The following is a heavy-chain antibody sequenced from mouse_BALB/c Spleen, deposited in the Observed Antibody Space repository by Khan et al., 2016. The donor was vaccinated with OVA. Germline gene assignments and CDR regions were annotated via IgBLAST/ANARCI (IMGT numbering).Heavy chain of an antibody. CDR1: GYTFTDFT. J-gene: IGHJ2*01. D-gene: IGHD1-1*01. CDR3: ARIKKIVATYFDY. V-gene: IGHV1S137*01. Sequence: VQLQQSGAELVRPGVSVKISCKGSGYTFTDFTLHWVKQSHAMSLEWIGVISTYYGDATYNQRFKDKATLTVDKSSSTAYMLLSGPTFEDSAVYYCARIKKIVATYFDYWGQGTTLTVSS. CDR2: ISTYYGDA.